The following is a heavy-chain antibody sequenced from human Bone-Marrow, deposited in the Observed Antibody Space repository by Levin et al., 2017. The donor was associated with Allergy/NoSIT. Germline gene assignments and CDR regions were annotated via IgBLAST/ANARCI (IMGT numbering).Heavy chain of an antibody. D-gene: IGHD2/OR15-2a*01. Sequence: LSGGSLRLSCAASGFIFDDYAMHWVRQAPGKGLEWVSGISWNGGEIAYADSVKGRFTISRDSATNSLYLQMSSLRHEDTAFYYCAKDRAFHDYLGAGFHFWGHGTLVTVSS. CDR1: GFIFDDYA. CDR2: ISWNGGEI. V-gene: IGHV3-9*01. J-gene: IGHJ4*01. CDR3: AKDRAFHDYLGAGFHF.